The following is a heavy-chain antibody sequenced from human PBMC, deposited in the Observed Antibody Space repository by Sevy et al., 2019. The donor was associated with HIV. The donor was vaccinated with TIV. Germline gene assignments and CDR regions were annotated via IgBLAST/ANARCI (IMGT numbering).Heavy chain of an antibody. CDR2: INPNSGGA. V-gene: IGHV1-2*02. D-gene: IGHD3-22*01. Sequence: ASVKVSYRASGYTFTGYYMHWVRQAPGQGLEWMGWINPNSGGANYAQKFQGRVTMTRDTSISTAYMELSRLRSDDTAIYYCAKNYYDSGGYFSDTAAIPDYWGQGTLVTVSS. CDR1: GYTFTGYY. CDR3: AKNYYDSGGYFSDTAAIPDY. J-gene: IGHJ4*02.